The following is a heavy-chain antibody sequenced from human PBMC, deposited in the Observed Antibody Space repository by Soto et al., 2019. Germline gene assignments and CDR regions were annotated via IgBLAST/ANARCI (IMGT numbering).Heavy chain of an antibody. V-gene: IGHV3-33*01. CDR2: IWYDGSNK. Sequence: SLRLSCAASGFTFSSYGMHWVRQAPGKGLEWVAVIWYDGSNKYYADSVKGRFTISRDNSKNTLYLQMNSLRAEDTAVYYCARDSFYYYGSGSYSGVFDYWGQGTLVTVSS. CDR3: ARDSFYYYGSGSYSGVFDY. D-gene: IGHD3-10*01. J-gene: IGHJ4*02. CDR1: GFTFSSYG.